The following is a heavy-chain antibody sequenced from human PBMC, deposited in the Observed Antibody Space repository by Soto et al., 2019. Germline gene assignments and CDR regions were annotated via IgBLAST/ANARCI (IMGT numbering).Heavy chain of an antibody. CDR2: IGAYNGNT. J-gene: IGHJ6*02. Sequence: QVQLVQSGAEVKKPGASVQVSCKASGYTFTSYDITWVRQAPGQGLEWMGWIGAYNGNTNYAQKLQGTVTMTTDTSTSTAYMEPRSLRSDDTALYYCGRVGAGGAVDVWGQGTTVTVSS. V-gene: IGHV1-18*04. CDR1: GYTFTSYD. CDR3: GRVGAGGAVDV. D-gene: IGHD3-3*01.